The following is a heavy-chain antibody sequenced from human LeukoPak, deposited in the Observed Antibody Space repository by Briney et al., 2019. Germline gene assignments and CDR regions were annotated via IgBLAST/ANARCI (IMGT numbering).Heavy chain of an antibody. V-gene: IGHV1-2*06. CDR2: INPNSGGT. J-gene: IGHJ3*02. D-gene: IGHD6-19*01. CDR3: ARVAGPRGAFDI. Sequence: GASVKVSCKASGYTFTGYYMHWVRQAPGQGLEWMGRINPNSGGTNYAQKFQGRVTMTRDTSISTAYMELSRLRSDDTAVYHCARVAGPRGAFDIWGQGTMVTVSS. CDR1: GYTFTGYY.